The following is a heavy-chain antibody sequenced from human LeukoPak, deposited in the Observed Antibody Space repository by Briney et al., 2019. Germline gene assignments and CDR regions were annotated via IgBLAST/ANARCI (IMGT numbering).Heavy chain of an antibody. J-gene: IGHJ4*02. CDR3: ARYSSGWSIDY. CDR1: GFTFSSHA. Sequence: GGSLRLSCAASGFTFSSHAMTWVRQAPGKGLQWVSSISISGDSTYYADSVKGRFTISRDNSKNTLYLQMNSLRAEDTAVYHCARYSSGWSIDYWGQGSLVTVSS. V-gene: IGHV3-23*01. D-gene: IGHD6-19*01. CDR2: ISISGDST.